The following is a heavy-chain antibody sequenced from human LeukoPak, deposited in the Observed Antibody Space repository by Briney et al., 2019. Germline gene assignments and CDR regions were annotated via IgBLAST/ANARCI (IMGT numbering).Heavy chain of an antibody. J-gene: IGHJ3*02. CDR3: ARKPEGYMAVAGDGAFDI. CDR2: ITSSGSYI. D-gene: IGHD6-19*01. CDR1: GITISNYN. Sequence: PGGSLRLSCAASGITISNYNMNWVRQAPGKGLEWVSSITSSGSYIYYADSVKGRFTISRDNAKNSLYLQMNSLRAEDTAVYYCARKPEGYMAVAGDGAFDIWGQGTMVTVSS. V-gene: IGHV3-21*04.